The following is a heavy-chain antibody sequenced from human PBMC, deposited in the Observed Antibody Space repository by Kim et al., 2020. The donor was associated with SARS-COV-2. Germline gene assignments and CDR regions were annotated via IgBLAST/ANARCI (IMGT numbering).Heavy chain of an antibody. CDR3: ARDDGNGYNSIDF. D-gene: IGHD5-12*01. CDR2: VSKDGGEK. V-gene: IGHV3-30*04. J-gene: IGHJ4*02. CDR1: GFNFNSYS. Sequence: GGYLRLSCAASGFNFNSYSMHWVRQAPGKGLESVAVVSKDGGEKYYSGSVKGRFTISRDNSKNTLFLQMNSLRLEETAVYYCARDDGNGYNSIDFWGQGT.